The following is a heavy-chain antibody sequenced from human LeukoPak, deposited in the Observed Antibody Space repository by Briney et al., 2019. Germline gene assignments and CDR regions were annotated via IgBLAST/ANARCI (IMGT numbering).Heavy chain of an antibody. CDR3: ARGRTYYYYYYYMDV. V-gene: IGHV1-8*01. CDR2: MSPNSGNT. Sequence: ASVKVSCMASGYTFTSYDINWVRQATGQGLEWMGWMSPNSGNTGYAQKFQGRVTMTRNTSISTAYMELSGLRSEDTAVYYCARGRTYYYYYYYMDVWGKGTTVTVSS. CDR1: GYTFTSYD. J-gene: IGHJ6*03. D-gene: IGHD1-7*01.